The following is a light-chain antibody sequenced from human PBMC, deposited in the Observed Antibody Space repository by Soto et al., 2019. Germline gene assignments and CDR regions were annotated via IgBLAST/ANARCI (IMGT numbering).Light chain of an antibody. V-gene: IGKV1-12*01. CDR3: QQANSFQLT. J-gene: IGKJ4*01. Sequence: DIQMTQSPSSVSASVGDRVTITCRASQDINNWLAWYQQKPGKAPKLLIYAASTLQSGVPSGFSGSRSGTDFTLTISSLQPEDFATYSCQQANSFQLTFGGGTRVEIK. CDR2: AAS. CDR1: QDINNW.